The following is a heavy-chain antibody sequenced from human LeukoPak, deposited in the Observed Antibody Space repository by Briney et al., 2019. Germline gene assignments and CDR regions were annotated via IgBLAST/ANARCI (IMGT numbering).Heavy chain of an antibody. CDR3: ARGDYDFWIDY. V-gene: IGHV1-8*01. CDR1: GYTFTSYD. CDR2: MNPNSGNT. J-gene: IGHJ4*02. Sequence: ASVKVSCKASGYTFTSYDINWVRQATGQGLEWMGWMNPNSGNTGYAQKFQGRVTMTRDTSTSTVYMELSSLRSEGTAVYYCARGDYDFWIDYWGQGTLVTVSS. D-gene: IGHD3-3*01.